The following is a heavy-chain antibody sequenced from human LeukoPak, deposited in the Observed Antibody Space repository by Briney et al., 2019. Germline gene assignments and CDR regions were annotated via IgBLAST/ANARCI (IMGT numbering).Heavy chain of an antibody. CDR2: ISWNSGSI. Sequence: PGGSLRLSCAASGFTFDDYAMHWVRQAPGKGLEWVSGISWNSGSIGYADSVKGRFTISRDNAKNSLYLQMNSLRAEDTALYYCAKGYSGYDCFDYWGQGTLVTVSS. J-gene: IGHJ4*02. CDR1: GFTFDDYA. V-gene: IGHV3-9*01. CDR3: AKGYSGYDCFDY. D-gene: IGHD5-12*01.